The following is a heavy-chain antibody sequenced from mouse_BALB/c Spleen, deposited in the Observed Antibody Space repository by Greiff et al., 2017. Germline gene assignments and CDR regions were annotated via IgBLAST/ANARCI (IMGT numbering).Heavy chain of an antibody. V-gene: IGHV5-17*02. CDR3: ASSDGYYAY. D-gene: IGHD2-3*01. Sequence: EVKVVESGGGLVQPGGSRKLSCAASGFTFSSFGMHWVRQAPEKGLEWVAYISSGSSTIYYADTVKGRFTISRDNPKNTLFLQMTSLRSEDTAMYYCASSDGYYAYWGQGTLVTVSA. J-gene: IGHJ3*01. CDR1: GFTFSSFG. CDR2: ISSGSSTI.